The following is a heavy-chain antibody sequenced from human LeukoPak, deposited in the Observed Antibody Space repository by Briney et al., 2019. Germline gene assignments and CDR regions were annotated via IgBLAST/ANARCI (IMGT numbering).Heavy chain of an antibody. Sequence: GGSLRLSCAASGFTFSSYAMSWVRQAPGKGLEWVSAISGSGGSTYYADSVKGRFTIPRDNSKNTLYLQMNSLRAEDTAVYYCAKDYYPHRYFDYWGQGTLVTVSS. D-gene: IGHD3-10*01. J-gene: IGHJ4*02. CDR2: ISGSGGST. CDR1: GFTFSSYA. V-gene: IGHV3-23*01. CDR3: AKDYYPHRYFDY.